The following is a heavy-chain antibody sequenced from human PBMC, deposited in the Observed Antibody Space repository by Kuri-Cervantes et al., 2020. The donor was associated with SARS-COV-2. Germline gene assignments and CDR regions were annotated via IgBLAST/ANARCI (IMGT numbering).Heavy chain of an antibody. CDR2: TYYSGST. CDR3: ARVHARGWFDP. D-gene: IGHD6-6*01. J-gene: IGHJ5*02. Sequence: ESLKISCTVSGASIRRYYWSWLRQPPGKGLEWLGYTYYSGSTNYNPSLNGRVTMSVDTSKNQISLRLSSVTAADTAVYYCARVHARGWFDPWGQGTLVTVSS. V-gene: IGHV4-59*12. CDR1: GASIRRYY.